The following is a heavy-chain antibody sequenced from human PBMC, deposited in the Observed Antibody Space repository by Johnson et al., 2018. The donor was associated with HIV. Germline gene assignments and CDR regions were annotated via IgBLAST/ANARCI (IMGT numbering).Heavy chain of an antibody. D-gene: IGHD6-19*01. Sequence: QVQLVESGGGVVQPGKSLRLSCAASGFTFSSSAMHWVRQAPGQGLQWVALISYDGSIKYFADSVKGRFTISRDNSKNSLYLQMNSLRTEDTALYYCVREQGSGWPTNAVDIWGRGTRVTVS. CDR2: ISYDGSIK. V-gene: IGHV3-30-3*01. CDR1: GFTFSSSA. J-gene: IGHJ3*02. CDR3: VREQGSGWPTNAVDI.